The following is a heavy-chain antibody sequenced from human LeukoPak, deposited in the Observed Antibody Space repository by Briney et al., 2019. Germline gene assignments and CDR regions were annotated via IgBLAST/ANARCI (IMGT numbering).Heavy chain of an antibody. CDR1: GGSISSYY. CDR3: ARDLELVHDAFDI. CDR2: IYTSGST. D-gene: IGHD6-6*01. Sequence: SETLSLTCTVSGGSISSYYWSWIRQPAGKGLEWIGRIYTSGSTNYNPSLKSRVTISVDRSKNQFSLKLSSVTAADTAVYYCARDLELVHDAFDIRGQGTMVTVSS. V-gene: IGHV4-4*07. J-gene: IGHJ3*02.